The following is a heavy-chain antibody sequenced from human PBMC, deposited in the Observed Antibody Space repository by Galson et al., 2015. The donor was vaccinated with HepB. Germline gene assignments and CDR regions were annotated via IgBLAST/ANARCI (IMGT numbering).Heavy chain of an antibody. CDR2: ISYDGSNK. J-gene: IGHJ5*02. CDR1: GFTFSSYA. D-gene: IGHD3-22*01. V-gene: IGHV3-30-3*01. CDR3: ARAGRVIVEPSYNWFDP. Sequence: SLRLSCAASGFTFSSYAMHWVRQAPGKGLEWVAVISYDGSNKYYADSVKGRFTISRDNSKNTLYLQMNSLRAEDTAVYYCARAGRVIVEPSYNWFDPWGQGTLVTVSS.